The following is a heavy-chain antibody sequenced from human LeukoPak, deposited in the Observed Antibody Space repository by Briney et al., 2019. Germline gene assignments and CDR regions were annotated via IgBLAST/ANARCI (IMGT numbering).Heavy chain of an antibody. CDR2: ISFDGRNK. V-gene: IGHV3-30*03. CDR3: AREVTNDAFDI. Sequence: GGSLRLSCAASGFTFSSYGMHWVRQAPGKGLEWVAVISFDGRNKFYADSVKGRFTVSRDNSKNTLFLQMSSLRADDTALYYCAREVTNDAFDIWGQGTMVTVSS. CDR1: GFTFSSYG. D-gene: IGHD4-17*01. J-gene: IGHJ3*02.